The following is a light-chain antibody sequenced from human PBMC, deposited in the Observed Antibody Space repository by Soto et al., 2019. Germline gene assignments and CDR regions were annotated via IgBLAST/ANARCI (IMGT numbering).Light chain of an antibody. CDR2: GAS. V-gene: IGKV3-20*01. CDR1: QRVRSSY. Sequence: VLTKAPASLSLSAGARATLSCRASQRVRSSYLAWYQQKPGQAPRLPLYGASSRATGIPDRFSGSESGTDFTLTLRRLEPEDFAVYYCQQYGSSPRTLGQGTQVEIK. J-gene: IGKJ1*01. CDR3: QQYGSSPRT.